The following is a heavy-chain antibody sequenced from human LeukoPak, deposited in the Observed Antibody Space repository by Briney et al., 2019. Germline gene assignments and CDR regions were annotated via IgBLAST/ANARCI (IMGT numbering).Heavy chain of an antibody. Sequence: SETLSLTCTVSGGSISSGSYYWGWIRQPPGKGLEWIGSIYYSGSTYYNPSLKSRVTISVDTSKNQFSLKLSSVTAADTAVYYCARQVGNYYDSSGYSRYWGQGTLVTVSS. D-gene: IGHD3-22*01. CDR1: GGSISSGSYY. J-gene: IGHJ4*02. CDR3: ARQVGNYYDSSGYSRY. CDR2: IYYSGST. V-gene: IGHV4-39*01.